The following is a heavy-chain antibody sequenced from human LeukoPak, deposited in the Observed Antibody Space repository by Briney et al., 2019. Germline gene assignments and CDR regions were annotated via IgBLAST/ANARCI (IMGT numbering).Heavy chain of an antibody. J-gene: IGHJ4*02. CDR2: IYSGAST. CDR3: ARVYRDYYFDS. V-gene: IGHV3-53*01. Sequence: GVSLRLSCATSGFSVSSNYMSWVRQAPGKGLEWVSLIYSGASTYYADSVKGRFTISRDNSKNTLYLQMNSLRDEDTAVYYCARVYRDYYFDSWGQGTLVTVSS. CDR1: GFSVSSNY. D-gene: IGHD4-17*01.